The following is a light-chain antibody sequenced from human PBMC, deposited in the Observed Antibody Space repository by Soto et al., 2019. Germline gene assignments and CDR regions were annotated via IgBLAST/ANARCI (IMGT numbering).Light chain of an antibody. CDR3: QQYDSAPWT. J-gene: IGKJ1*01. Sequence: EIVLPQSPGTLSLSPGERATLSCRARQSVSSSYLAWYQQKPGQAPRLLIYGASSRATGIPDRFSGSGSGTDFTLTISRLEPEDFAVYYCQQYDSAPWTFGQGTKVEIK. V-gene: IGKV3-20*01. CDR1: QSVSSSY. CDR2: GAS.